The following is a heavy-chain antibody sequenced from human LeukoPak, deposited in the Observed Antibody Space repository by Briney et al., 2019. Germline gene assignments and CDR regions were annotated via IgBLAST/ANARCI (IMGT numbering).Heavy chain of an antibody. V-gene: IGHV3-48*04. D-gene: IGHD5-18*01. CDR3: ARVEGTAMAYFDY. J-gene: IGHJ4*02. CDR2: ISSSSSTI. CDR1: GFTFSSYS. Sequence: GGSLRLSCAASGFTFSSYSMNWVRQAPGKGLEWVSYISSSSSTIYYADSVKGRFTIPRDNAKNSLYLQMNSLRAEDTAVYYCARVEGTAMAYFDYWGQGTLVTVSS.